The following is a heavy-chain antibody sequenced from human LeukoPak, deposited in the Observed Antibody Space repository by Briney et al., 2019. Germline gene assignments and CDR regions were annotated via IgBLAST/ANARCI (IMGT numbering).Heavy chain of an antibody. J-gene: IGHJ3*02. Sequence: SVKVSCKASGGTFSSYAISWVRQAPGQGLEWMGGIIPIFGTANYAQKFQGRVTITADESTSTAYMELSSLRSEDTAVYYCARELLRKPTKDAFDIWGQGTMVTVSS. CDR3: ARELLRKPTKDAFDI. CDR1: GGTFSSYA. CDR2: IIPIFGTA. D-gene: IGHD5-12*01. V-gene: IGHV1-69*13.